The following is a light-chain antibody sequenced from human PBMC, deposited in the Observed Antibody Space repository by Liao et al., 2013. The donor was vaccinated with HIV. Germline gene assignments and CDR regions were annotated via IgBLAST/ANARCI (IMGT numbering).Light chain of an antibody. J-gene: IGLJ1*01. V-gene: IGLV3-21*01. Sequence: SYVLTQPPSVTVAPGKTASITCGGDNIGSRSVHWYQLKSGQAPVLVIYSDNNRPSGIPERFSGSNSGNTATLTISRVEAGDEADYYCQLWDSISDYVFGTGTKVTVL. CDR2: SDN. CDR3: QLWDSISDYV. CDR1: NIGSRS.